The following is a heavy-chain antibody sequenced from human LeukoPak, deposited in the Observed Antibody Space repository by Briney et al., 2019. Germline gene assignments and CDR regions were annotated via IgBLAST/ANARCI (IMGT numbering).Heavy chain of an antibody. CDR3: ARCPGGSTSCYSQFDP. D-gene: IGHD2-2*02. CDR2: INPNSGGT. CDR1: GYTFTSYG. Sequence: GASVKVSCKASGYTFTSYGISWVRQAPGQGLEWMGWINPNSGGTNYAQKFQGRVTMTRDTSISTAYMELSRLRSDDTAVYYCARCPGGSTSCYSQFDPWGQGTLVTVSS. V-gene: IGHV1-2*02. J-gene: IGHJ5*02.